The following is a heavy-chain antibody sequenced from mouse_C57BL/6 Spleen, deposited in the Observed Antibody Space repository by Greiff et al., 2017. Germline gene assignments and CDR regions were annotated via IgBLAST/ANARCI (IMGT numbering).Heavy chain of an antibody. D-gene: IGHD1-1*01. J-gene: IGHJ4*01. V-gene: IGHV1-64*01. Sequence: QVQLQQPGAELVKPGASVKLSCKASGYTFTSYWMHWVKQRPGQGLEWIGMIHPNSGSTNYNEKFKSQANLTVDKSSSTAYMQLSSLTSEDAAVYYCARRHYYGSSYDYAMDYWGQGTSVTVSS. CDR1: GYTFTSYW. CDR2: IHPNSGST. CDR3: ARRHYYGSSYDYAMDY.